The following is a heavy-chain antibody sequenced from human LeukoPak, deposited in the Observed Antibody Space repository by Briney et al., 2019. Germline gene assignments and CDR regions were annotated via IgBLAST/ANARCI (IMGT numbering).Heavy chain of an antibody. V-gene: IGHV3-74*01. Sequence: GGSLRLSCAASGFTFSSSWMHWVRQAPGKGLVWVSSIKNDGSTTGYADSVKGRLTISRDNAKNTLYLQLNSLRVEDTAVYYCAKGYRYFDYWGQGTLVTVSS. CDR1: GFTFSSSW. CDR2: IKNDGSTT. CDR3: AKGYRYFDY. J-gene: IGHJ4*02. D-gene: IGHD2-2*02.